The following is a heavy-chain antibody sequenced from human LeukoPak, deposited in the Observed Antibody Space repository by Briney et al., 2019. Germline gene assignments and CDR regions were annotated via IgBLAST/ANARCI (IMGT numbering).Heavy chain of an antibody. Sequence: GGSLRLSCTASGFTFSTYGMHWVRQAPGKGLEWVALISSDGSGKYYADSVTGRFTVSRDNSKNTLYLQMNSLRPEDTAVYYCAKDSSAWKYYFDYWGQGTLVTVSS. V-gene: IGHV3-30*18. CDR3: AKDSSAWKYYFDY. CDR2: ISSDGSGK. CDR1: GFTFSTYG. D-gene: IGHD6-19*01. J-gene: IGHJ4*02.